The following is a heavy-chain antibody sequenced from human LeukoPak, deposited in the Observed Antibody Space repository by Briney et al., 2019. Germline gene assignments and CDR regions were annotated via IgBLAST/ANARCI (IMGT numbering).Heavy chain of an antibody. CDR2: IIPILGIA. V-gene: IGHV1-69*04. J-gene: IGHJ4*02. CDR1: GGTFSSYA. CDR3: ARHCPDFWGGDTSYFFY. Sequence: SVKVSCKASGGTFSSYAISWVRHAPGQGLEWMGSIIPILGIANYAQKFQGRVTITADKTTSTPYVELSSLRAADKTVYYCARHCPDFWGGDTSYFFYWGEGSIVTVSS. D-gene: IGHD3-3*01.